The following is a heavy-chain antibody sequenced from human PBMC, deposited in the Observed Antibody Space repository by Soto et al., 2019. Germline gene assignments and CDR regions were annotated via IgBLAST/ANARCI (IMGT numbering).Heavy chain of an antibody. CDR2: VYENGRT. D-gene: IGHD6-19*01. V-gene: IGHV4-4*02. CDR1: GDSIRTNNW. CDR3: ARDAAVPGESDRFDY. Sequence: SETLSLTCAVSGDSIRTNNWWSWVRQPSGKGLEWFGEVYENGRTNYNPSLKSRVTMSVDTSRNQFSLKLSSVTAADTAMYYCARDAAVPGESDRFDYWGQGTLVTVSS. J-gene: IGHJ4*02.